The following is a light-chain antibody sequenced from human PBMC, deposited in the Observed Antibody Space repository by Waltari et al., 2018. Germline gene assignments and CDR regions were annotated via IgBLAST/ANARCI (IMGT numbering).Light chain of an antibody. Sequence: QLVLTQSTSASASLHASVKLTCTLSRGHSTNVVALHTQQPEKCPRYLMKVNSDGRHSKGDDIPDRFSGSSSGAERYLTISSLQSEDEADYYCQTGGHGTWVFGGGTKLTVL. CDR1: RGHSTNV. V-gene: IGLV4-69*01. CDR2: VNSDGRH. CDR3: QTGGHGTWV. J-gene: IGLJ3*02.